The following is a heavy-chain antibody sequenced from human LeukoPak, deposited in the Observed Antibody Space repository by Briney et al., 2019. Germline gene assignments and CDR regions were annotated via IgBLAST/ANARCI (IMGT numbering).Heavy chain of an antibody. CDR1: GYTFTSYD. J-gene: IGHJ5*02. V-gene: IGHV1-8*01. D-gene: IGHD2-2*03. Sequence: ASVKVSCKASGYTFTSYDINWVRQATGQGLEWMGWMNPNSGNTGYVQKFQGRVTMTRDTSTSTVYMELSSLRSEDTAVYYCARDLAIVVVPAAPHPFLSGAFDPWGQGTLVTVSS. CDR2: MNPNSGNT. CDR3: ARDLAIVVVPAAPHPFLSGAFDP.